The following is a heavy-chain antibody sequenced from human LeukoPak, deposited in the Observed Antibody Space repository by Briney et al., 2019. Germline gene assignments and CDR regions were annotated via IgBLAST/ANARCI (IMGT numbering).Heavy chain of an antibody. J-gene: IGHJ6*03. CDR1: GYTFTCYY. D-gene: IGHD6-13*01. Sequence: ASVKVSCKTSGYTFTCYYMHWVRQAPGQGLEWMGWINPNSGGTNYAQKFQGRVTMTRDTSISTAYMELSRLRSDDTAVYYCARDQGSSRYYYYMDVWGKGTTVTVSS. CDR3: ARDQGSSRYYYYMDV. CDR2: INPNSGGT. V-gene: IGHV1-2*02.